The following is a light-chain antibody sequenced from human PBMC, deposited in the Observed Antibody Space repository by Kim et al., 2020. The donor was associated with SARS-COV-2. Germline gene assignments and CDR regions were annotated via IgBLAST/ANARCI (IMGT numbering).Light chain of an antibody. CDR1: QSLLHSNGYNY. Sequence: DIVMTQSPLSLPVTPGEPASISCRSSQSLLHSNGYNYLDWYLQKPGQSPQLLIYWGSNRASGVPDRFSGSGSGTDFTLKISRVEAEDVGVYYCMQALQTPITFGQGTRL. CDR2: WGS. J-gene: IGKJ5*01. V-gene: IGKV2-28*01. CDR3: MQALQTPIT.